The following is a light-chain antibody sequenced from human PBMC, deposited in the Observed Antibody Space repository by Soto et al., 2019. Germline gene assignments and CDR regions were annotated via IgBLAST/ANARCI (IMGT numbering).Light chain of an antibody. Sequence: VLTQHPSVSGAPGQRVTISCAGSSSNIGASYDVHWYQQLPGTAAKVVIYGSGNRPSGVPDRFSGPKSGTSASLAIAGLKAEDEADYYCQSYDSSLSGYVFGTGTKVTGL. CDR3: QSYDSSLSGYV. CDR1: SSNIGASYD. J-gene: IGLJ1*01. V-gene: IGLV1-40*01. CDR2: GSG.